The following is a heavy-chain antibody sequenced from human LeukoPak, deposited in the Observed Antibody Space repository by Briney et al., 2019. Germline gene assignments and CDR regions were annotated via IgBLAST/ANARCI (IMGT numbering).Heavy chain of an antibody. CDR2: TADDGGT. V-gene: IGHV3-53*01. J-gene: IGHJ4*02. CDR3: VKEDHYGDYVQIDH. Sequence: GGSLRLSCAASGFTVSSNYMSWVRQAPGKGLEWVSAITADDGGTNHADPVKGRFTISRDNSKSTLYLQMNSLRAEDTAVYYCVKEDHYGDYVQIDHWGQGTLVTVSS. D-gene: IGHD4-17*01. CDR1: GFTVSSNY.